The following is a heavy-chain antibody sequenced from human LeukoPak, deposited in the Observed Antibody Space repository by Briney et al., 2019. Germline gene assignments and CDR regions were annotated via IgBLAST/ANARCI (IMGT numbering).Heavy chain of an antibody. Sequence: GGSLRLSCLASGFTVSSNYMSWVRQAPGKGLEWVSVIYCGGSTYYADSVKGRFTTSTANSKNTLYLQMNSLGAEDTAVYYCARLNWGSGWYFDLWGRGTLVTVSS. CDR1: GFTVSSNY. J-gene: IGHJ2*01. V-gene: IGHV3-53*01. CDR3: ARLNWGSGWYFDL. D-gene: IGHD7-27*01. CDR2: IYCGGST.